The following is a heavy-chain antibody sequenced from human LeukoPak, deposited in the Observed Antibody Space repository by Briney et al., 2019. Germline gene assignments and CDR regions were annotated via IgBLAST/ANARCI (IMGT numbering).Heavy chain of an antibody. CDR3: AREVDTYYFDY. Sequence: PSETLSLTCTVSGGSISSGDYYWSWIRQPPGKGLGWIGYIYYSGSTYYNPSLKSRVTISVDTSKNQFSLKPSSVTAADTAVYYCAREVDTYYFDYWGQGTLVTVSS. D-gene: IGHD2-15*01. CDR1: GGSISSGDYY. CDR2: IYYSGST. V-gene: IGHV4-30-4*08. J-gene: IGHJ4*02.